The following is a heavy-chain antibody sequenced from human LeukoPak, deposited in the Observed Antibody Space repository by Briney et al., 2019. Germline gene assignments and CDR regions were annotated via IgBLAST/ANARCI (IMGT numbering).Heavy chain of an antibody. D-gene: IGHD2-8*02. V-gene: IGHV1-18*01. CDR2: ISGFNGQT. CDR3: ARSGILVTGVRMDV. CDR1: GYIFKSYG. J-gene: IGHJ6*04. Sequence: GASVKVSCKASGYIFKSYGVNWVRQAPGQGLEWVGWISGFNGQTDYGQRFQGRVTMTRDTSTSTAYMELRSLRSEDTAVYYCARSGILVTGVRMDVWGKGTTGIVSS.